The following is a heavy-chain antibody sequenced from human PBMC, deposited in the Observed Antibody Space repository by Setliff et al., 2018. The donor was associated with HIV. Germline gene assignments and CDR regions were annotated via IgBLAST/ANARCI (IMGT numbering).Heavy chain of an antibody. CDR1: GGTFSSYA. V-gene: IGHV1-69*13. CDR3: ASLRRGRVTIDY. J-gene: IGHJ4*02. CDR2: IIPIFGTA. Sequence: GASVKVSCKASGGTFSSYAISWVRQAPGQGLEWMGGIIPIFGTANYAQKFQGRVTITADESTSTAYMELSSLRSEDTAVYYCASLRRGRVTIDYWGQGTLVTVSS. D-gene: IGHD4-17*01.